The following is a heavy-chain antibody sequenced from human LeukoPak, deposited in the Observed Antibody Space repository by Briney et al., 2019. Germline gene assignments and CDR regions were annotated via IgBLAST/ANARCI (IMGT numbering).Heavy chain of an antibody. V-gene: IGHV1-69*13. CDR3: ARDLTNYYDSSGYAH. CDR2: IIPIFGTA. J-gene: IGHJ4*02. D-gene: IGHD3-22*01. CDR1: GGTFSSYA. Sequence: SVKVSCKASGGTFSSYAISWVRQAPGQGLEWMGGIIPIFGTANYAQRFQGRVTITADESTSTAYMELSSLRSEDTAVYYCARDLTNYYDSSGYAHWGQGTLVTVSS.